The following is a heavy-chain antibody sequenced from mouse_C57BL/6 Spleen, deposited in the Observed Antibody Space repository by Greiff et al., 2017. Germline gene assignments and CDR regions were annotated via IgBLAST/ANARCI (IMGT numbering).Heavy chain of an antibody. CDR1: GYTFTNYW. D-gene: IGHD1-1*01. CDR2: IYPGGGYT. V-gene: IGHV1-63*01. J-gene: IGHJ1*03. Sequence: VQLVESGAELVRPGTSVKMSCKASGYTFTNYWIGWAKQRPGHGLEWIGDIYPGGGYTNYNEKFKGKATLTADKSSSTAYMQFSSLTSEDSAIYYCARYYYGSSYWYFDVWGTGTTVTVSS. CDR3: ARYYYGSSYWYFDV.